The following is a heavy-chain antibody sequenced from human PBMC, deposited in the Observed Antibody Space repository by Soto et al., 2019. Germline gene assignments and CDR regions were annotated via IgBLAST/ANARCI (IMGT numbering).Heavy chain of an antibody. CDR2: ISYDGSNK. D-gene: IGHD3-10*01. J-gene: IGHJ6*02. CDR1: GFTFSSYG. V-gene: IGHV3-30*18. Sequence: GGSLRLSCAASGFTFSSYGMHWVRQAPGKGLEWVAVISYDGSNKYYADSVKGRFIISRDNSKNTLYLQMNSLRAEDTAVYYCAKVPYGSDPYGMDVWGQGTTVTVSS. CDR3: AKVPYGSDPYGMDV.